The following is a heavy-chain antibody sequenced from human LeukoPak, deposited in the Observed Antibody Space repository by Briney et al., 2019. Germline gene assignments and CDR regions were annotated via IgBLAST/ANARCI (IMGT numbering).Heavy chain of an antibody. J-gene: IGHJ6*02. CDR2: IWYDGGHK. CDR1: GFTFSNYG. D-gene: IGHD3-16*02. CDR3: AKDLNYRFDYYYGMDV. V-gene: IGHV3-30*02. Sequence: PGGSLRLSCAASGFTFSNYGMHWVRQAPGKGLEWVAIIWYDGGHKYYADSVKGRFTISRDNSKNTLYLQMNSLRAEDTAVYYCAKDLNYRFDYYYGMDVWGQGTTVTVSS.